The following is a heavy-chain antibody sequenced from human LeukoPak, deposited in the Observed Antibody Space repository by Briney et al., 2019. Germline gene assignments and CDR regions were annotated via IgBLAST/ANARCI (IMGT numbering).Heavy chain of an antibody. D-gene: IGHD3-10*01. J-gene: IGHJ3*02. CDR1: GFTFDDYA. V-gene: IGHV3-9*01. CDR2: ISWNSGSI. Sequence: PGGSLRLSCAASGFTFDDYAMHWVRQAPGKGLEWVSGISWNSGSIGYADSVKGRFTISRDNAKNSLYLQMNSLRAEDTALYYCAKDNGIWFGELGAFDIWGQGTMVTVSS. CDR3: AKDNGIWFGELGAFDI.